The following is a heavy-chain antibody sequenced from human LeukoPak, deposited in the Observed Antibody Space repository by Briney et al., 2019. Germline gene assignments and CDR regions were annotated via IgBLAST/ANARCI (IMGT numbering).Heavy chain of an antibody. CDR2: VKGDGRTT. CDR1: GLTFSDFW. CDR3: AKDQYPEVEVVVAFLDY. D-gene: IGHD2-15*01. V-gene: IGHV3-74*01. J-gene: IGHJ4*02. Sequence: GGSLRLSCAASGLTFSDFWMHWVRQPPGKGLVWVALVKGDGRTTIYADSVKGRFTISRDNSKNTLYLQMNSLRAEDTAVYYCAKDQYPEVEVVVAFLDYWGQGTLVTVSS.